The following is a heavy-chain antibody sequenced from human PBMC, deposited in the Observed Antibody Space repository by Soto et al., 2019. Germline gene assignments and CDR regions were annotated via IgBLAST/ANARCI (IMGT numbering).Heavy chain of an antibody. J-gene: IGHJ3*02. D-gene: IGHD2-8*01. CDR1: GFTFSSYA. V-gene: IGHV3-23*01. CDR3: AKLGFYCTHGICYTEAGAFDI. CDR2: ISGSGGST. Sequence: GGSLRLSCAASGFTFSSYAMSWVRQAPGKGLEWVSAISGSGGSTYYADSVKGRFTISRDNSKNTLYLQMNSLRAEDTAVYYCAKLGFYCTHGICYTEAGAFDIWGQGTMVTVSS.